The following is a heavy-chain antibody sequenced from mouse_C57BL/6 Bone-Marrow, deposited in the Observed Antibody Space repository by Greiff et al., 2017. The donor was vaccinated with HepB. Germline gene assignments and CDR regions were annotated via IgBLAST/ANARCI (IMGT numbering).Heavy chain of an antibody. J-gene: IGHJ3*01. D-gene: IGHD2-12*01. CDR2: INPNNGGT. Sequence: EVQLQQSGPELVKPGASVKISCKASGYTFTDYYMNWVKQSHGKSLEWIGDINPNNGGTSYNQKFKGKATLTVDKSSSTAYMELRSLPSEDAAVEYCGRKVYSPVADWGQGTLVTVAA. CDR3: GRKVYSPVAD. V-gene: IGHV1-26*01. CDR1: GYTFTDYY.